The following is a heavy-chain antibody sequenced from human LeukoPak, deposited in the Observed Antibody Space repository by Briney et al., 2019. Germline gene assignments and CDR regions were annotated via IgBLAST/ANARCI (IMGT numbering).Heavy chain of an antibody. Sequence: ASVKVSCKASGYTFTSYGISWVRQAPGQGLEWMGWISAYNGNTNYAQKLQGRVTMTTDTSTSTAYMELRSLRSDDTAVYYCARDLPASSSWSQHRSSNWFDPWGQGTLVTVSS. V-gene: IGHV1-18*01. CDR1: GYTFTSYG. CDR2: ISAYNGNT. CDR3: ARDLPASSSWSQHRSSNWFDP. J-gene: IGHJ5*02. D-gene: IGHD6-13*01.